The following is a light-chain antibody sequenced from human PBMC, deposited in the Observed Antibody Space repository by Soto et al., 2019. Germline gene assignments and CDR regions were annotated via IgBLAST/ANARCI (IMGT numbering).Light chain of an antibody. Sequence: DIQITHSPSTLSASVGGRLTITCRASQSISSWLAWYQQKPGKANKLLIYDASSLESGVPSRFSGSGSGTEFTLTISSLQPDEFATYYCKKYNSYPWTVGKGNKVDIK. CDR2: DAS. CDR1: QSISSW. CDR3: KKYNSYPWT. J-gene: IGKJ1*01. V-gene: IGKV1-5*01.